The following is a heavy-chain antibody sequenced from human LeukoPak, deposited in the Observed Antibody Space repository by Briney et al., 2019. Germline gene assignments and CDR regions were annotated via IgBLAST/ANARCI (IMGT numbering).Heavy chain of an antibody. Sequence: SETLSLTCTVSGGSISSYYWSWIRQPPGKGLEWIGYIYTSGSTNYNPSLKSRVTISVDTSKNQFSLKLSSVTAADTAVYYCARSPSEEGVRGVIVDWFDPRGQGTLVTVSS. V-gene: IGHV4-4*09. J-gene: IGHJ5*02. CDR3: ARSPSEEGVRGVIVDWFDP. D-gene: IGHD3-10*01. CDR1: GGSISSYY. CDR2: IYTSGST.